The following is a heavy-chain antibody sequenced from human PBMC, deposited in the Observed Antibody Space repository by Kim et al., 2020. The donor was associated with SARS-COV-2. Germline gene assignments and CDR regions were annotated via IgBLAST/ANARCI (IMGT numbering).Heavy chain of an antibody. Sequence: GGSLRLSCAASGFTFSSYAMSWVRQAPGKGLEWVSAISGSGGSTYYADSVKGRFTISRDNSKNTLYLQMNSLRAEDTAVYYCAKDVRHYDFWSGYLGGYYYGMDVWGQGTTVTVSS. D-gene: IGHD3-3*01. V-gene: IGHV3-23*01. CDR3: AKDVRHYDFWSGYLGGYYYGMDV. J-gene: IGHJ6*02. CDR1: GFTFSSYA. CDR2: ISGSGGST.